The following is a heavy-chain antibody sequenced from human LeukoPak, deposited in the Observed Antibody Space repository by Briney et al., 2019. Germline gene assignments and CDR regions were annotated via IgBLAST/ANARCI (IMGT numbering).Heavy chain of an antibody. CDR2: IYYSGST. J-gene: IGHJ5*02. Sequence: SQTLSLTCTVSGGSISSGDYYWSWIRQPPGKGLEWIGYIYYSGSTYYNPSLKSRVTISVDTSKNQFSLKLSSVTAADTAVYYCARMYYYGSGSHGLSPPIWFDPWGQGTLVTVSS. CDR3: ARMYYYGSGSHGLSPPIWFDP. V-gene: IGHV4-30-4*01. CDR1: GGSISSGDYY. D-gene: IGHD3-10*01.